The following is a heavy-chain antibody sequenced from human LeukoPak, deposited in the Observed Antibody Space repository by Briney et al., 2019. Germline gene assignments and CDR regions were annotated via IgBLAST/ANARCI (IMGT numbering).Heavy chain of an antibody. Sequence: ASVKVSCKASGYTFTSYDINWVRQATGQGLEWMGWMNPNSGNTGYAQKFQGRITMTRDTSISTAYMESSSLSSEDTAVYYCARGPILVRGVIMADSVGGMDVWGQGTTVTVSS. CDR3: ARGPILVRGVIMADSVGGMDV. CDR1: GYTFTSYD. V-gene: IGHV1-8*02. J-gene: IGHJ6*02. CDR2: MNPNSGNT. D-gene: IGHD3-10*01.